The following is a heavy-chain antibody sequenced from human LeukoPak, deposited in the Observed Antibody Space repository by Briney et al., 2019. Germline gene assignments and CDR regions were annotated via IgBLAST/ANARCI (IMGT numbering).Heavy chain of an antibody. CDR1: GFTFDDYA. D-gene: IGHD3-9*01. CDR3: AKDIAPADYDILTGTFDY. CDR2: ISWNSGSI. Sequence: GGSLRLSCAASGFTFDDYAMHWVRHAPGKGLEWVSGISWNSGSIGYADSVKGRFTISRDNAKNSLYLQMNSLRAEDTALYYCAKDIAPADYDILTGTFDYWGLGTLVTVSS. V-gene: IGHV3-9*01. J-gene: IGHJ4*02.